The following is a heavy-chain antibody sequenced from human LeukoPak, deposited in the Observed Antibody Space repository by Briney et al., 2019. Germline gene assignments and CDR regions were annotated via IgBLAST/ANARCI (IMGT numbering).Heavy chain of an antibody. CDR3: AKDLEVGQWLGRPYYYYGIDV. V-gene: IGHV3-30*18. D-gene: IGHD6-19*01. J-gene: IGHJ6*04. CDR1: GFTFSSYG. Sequence: PGRSLRLSCAASGFTFSSYGMHWVRQAPGEGLEWVAVISYDGSNKYYADSVKGRFTISRDNSKNTLYLQMNSLRAEDTAVYYCAKDLEVGQWLGRPYYYYGIDVWGKGTTVTVSS. CDR2: ISYDGSNK.